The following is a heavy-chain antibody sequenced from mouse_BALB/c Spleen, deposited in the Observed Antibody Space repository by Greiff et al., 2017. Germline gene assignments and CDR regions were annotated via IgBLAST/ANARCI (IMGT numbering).Heavy chain of an antibody. J-gene: IGHJ4*01. CDR3: AREGYGNPYYAMDY. V-gene: IGHV5-15*02. CDR1: GFTFSDYG. D-gene: IGHD2-10*02. CDR2: ISNLAYSI. Sequence: EVKVVESGGGLVQPGGSRKLSCAASGFTFSDYGMAWVRQAPGKGPEWVAFISNLAYSIYYADTVTGRFTISRENAKNTLYLEMSSLRSEDTAMYYCAREGYGNPYYAMDYWGQGTSVTVSS.